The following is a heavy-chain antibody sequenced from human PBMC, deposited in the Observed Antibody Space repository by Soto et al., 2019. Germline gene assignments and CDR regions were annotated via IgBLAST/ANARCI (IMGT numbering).Heavy chain of an antibody. Sequence: SETLSLTCTVSGGSISSYYWSWIRQPPGKGLEWIGYIYYSGSTNYNPSLKSRVTISVDTSKNQFSLKLSSVTAADTAVYYCARGPDYGSGRIISYWGQGTLVTVSS. CDR2: IYYSGST. D-gene: IGHD3-10*01. V-gene: IGHV4-59*01. CDR3: ARGPDYGSGRIISY. J-gene: IGHJ4*02. CDR1: GGSISSYY.